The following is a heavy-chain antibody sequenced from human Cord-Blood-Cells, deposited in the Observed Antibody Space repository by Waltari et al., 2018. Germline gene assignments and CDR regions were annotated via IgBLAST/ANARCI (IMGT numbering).Heavy chain of an antibody. CDR2: IIPILVIA. J-gene: IGHJ4*02. V-gene: IGHV1-69*09. CDR3: ARGYCSSTSCYKECFDY. CDR1: GGTFSSYA. Sequence: QVQLVQSGAEVKKPGSSVKVSCKASGGTFSSYAISWVRQAPGQGLEWMGRIIPILVIATYTQKFQGRVTITADKSTSTAYMELSSLRSEDTAVYYCARGYCSSTSCYKECFDYWGQGTLVTVSS. D-gene: IGHD2-2*02.